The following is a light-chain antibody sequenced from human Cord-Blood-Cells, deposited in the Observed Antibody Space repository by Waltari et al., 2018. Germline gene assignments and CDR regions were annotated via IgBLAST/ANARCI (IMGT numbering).Light chain of an antibody. CDR3: QQYNNWRFT. V-gene: IGKV3-15*01. CDR1: QGVSSN. Sequence: EIVMTQSPTPLSFSPGEQTPLSCRASQGVSSNLAWYQQKPGQVPRLLIYGASTRATGIPARFSGSGSGTEFTLTISSLQSEDVAVYYCQQYNNWRFTFGPGTKVDIK. J-gene: IGKJ3*01. CDR2: GAS.